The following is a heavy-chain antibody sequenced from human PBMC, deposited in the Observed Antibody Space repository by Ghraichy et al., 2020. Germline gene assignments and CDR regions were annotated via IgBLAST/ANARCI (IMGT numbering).Heavy chain of an antibody. CDR2: ITTSSRTI. D-gene: IGHD4-23*01. J-gene: IGHJ6*02. CDR1: GFTFSSYN. V-gene: IGHV3-48*02. CDR3: ARASTVVRFYYYAGMDV. Sequence: GVLNISCVGSGFTFSSYNMNWVRQSPGKGLEWVAYITTSSRTIFHADSVKGRFTISRDNAQNSLYLQMNGLRDEDTAVYYCARASTVVRFYYYAGMDVWGQGTTVTVSS.